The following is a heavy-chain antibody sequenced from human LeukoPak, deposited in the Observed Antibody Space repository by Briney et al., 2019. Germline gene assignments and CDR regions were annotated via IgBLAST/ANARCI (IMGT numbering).Heavy chain of an antibody. CDR1: GITFINHA. CDR2: ISYDGSDT. V-gene: IGHV3-30-3*01. CDR3: ARARVAGGRFDY. D-gene: IGHD2-15*01. J-gene: IGHJ4*02. Sequence: GRSLRLSCAASGITFINHAMDWVRQAPGKGLEWVAVISYDGSDTYYADSVKGRFTISRDNAKNSLYLQMNSLRAEDTAVYYCARARVAGGRFDYWGQGTLVTVSS.